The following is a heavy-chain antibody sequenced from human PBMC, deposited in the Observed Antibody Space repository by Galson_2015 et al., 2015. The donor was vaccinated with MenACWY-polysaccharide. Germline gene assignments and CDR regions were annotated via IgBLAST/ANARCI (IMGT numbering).Heavy chain of an antibody. CDR3: AKASQWGAAAVGSFDH. V-gene: IGHV3-23*01. D-gene: IGHD6-13*01. CDR1: GFPFSSYA. Sequence: SLRLSCAASGFPFSSYAMSWVRQAPGKGLEWVAVISGSGTNIQYADSVKGRFTISRDTSKSTLYLQMNSLRAEDTAKYYRAKASQWGAAAVGSFDHWGQGTLVTVSS. CDR2: ISGSGTNI. J-gene: IGHJ4*02.